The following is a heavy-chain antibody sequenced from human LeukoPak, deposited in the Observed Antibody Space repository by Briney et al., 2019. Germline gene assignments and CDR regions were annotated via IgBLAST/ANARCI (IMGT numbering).Heavy chain of an antibody. CDR3: ARDKGKWEPFRFFDY. CDR1: GYTFTSYG. Sequence: GASVKVSCKASGYTFTSYGISWVRQAPGQGLEWMGWISAYNGNTNYAQKFQDRVTMTTDTSTTTAYLELRSLRSDDTAVYYCARDKGKWEPFRFFDYWGEGTLVTVSS. V-gene: IGHV1-18*01. CDR2: ISAYNGNT. D-gene: IGHD1-26*01. J-gene: IGHJ4*02.